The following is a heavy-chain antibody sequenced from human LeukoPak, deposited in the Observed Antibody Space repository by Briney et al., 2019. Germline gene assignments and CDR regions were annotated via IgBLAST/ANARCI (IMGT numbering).Heavy chain of an antibody. Sequence: SVKVSCKASGFTFTSSAMRWVRQARGERLEWIGWIVVGSGNTNYAQKFQERVTITRDMSTGTAYMGLSSLRSEDTAVYYCARAGGYNPLYYCYYMDVWGKGTTVTVSS. CDR2: IVVGSGNT. CDR1: GFTFTSSA. CDR3: ARAGGYNPLYYCYYMDV. J-gene: IGHJ6*03. V-gene: IGHV1-58*02. D-gene: IGHD5-24*01.